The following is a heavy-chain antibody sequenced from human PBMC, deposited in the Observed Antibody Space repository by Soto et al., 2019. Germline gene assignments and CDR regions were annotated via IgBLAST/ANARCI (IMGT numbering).Heavy chain of an antibody. J-gene: IGHJ4*02. D-gene: IGHD6-19*01. CDR3: APSRKYSSGWGPFDY. V-gene: IGHV2-5*02. Sequence: QITLKESGPTLVKPTQTLTLTCTFSGFSLSTSGVGVGWIRQPPGKALEWLALIYWDDDKRYSPSLKSRLTLXXDXSXXHVVRTMTNMYPVDTATYYCAPSRKYSSGWGPFDYWGQGTLVTVSS. CDR2: IYWDDDK. CDR1: GFSLSTSGVG.